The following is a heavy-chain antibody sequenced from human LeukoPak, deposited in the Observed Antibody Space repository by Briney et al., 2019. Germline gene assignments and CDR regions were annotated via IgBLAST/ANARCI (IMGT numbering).Heavy chain of an antibody. CDR2: IYYSGDT. V-gene: IGHV4-59*12. D-gene: IGHD6-19*01. Sequence: PSETLSLTCTVSGGSINNYYWSWIRQPPGKGLEWIGYIYYSGDTTYNPSLRSRVTISVDTSKNQFSLKLSSVTAADTAVYYCARERDRTPGPLQWLVDAFDIWGQGTMVTVSS. J-gene: IGHJ3*02. CDR1: GGSINNYY. CDR3: ARERDRTPGPLQWLVDAFDI.